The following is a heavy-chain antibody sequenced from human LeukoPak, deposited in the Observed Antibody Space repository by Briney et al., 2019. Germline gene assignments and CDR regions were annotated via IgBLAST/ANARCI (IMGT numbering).Heavy chain of an antibody. CDR1: GGSISSGDYY. D-gene: IGHD3-3*01. CDR3: ARQISRISVNFGPFDY. J-gene: IGHJ4*02. Sequence: SETLSLTCTVSGGSISSGDYYWSWIRQPPGKGLEWIGYIYYSGSTYYNPSLKSRVTISVDTSKNQFSLKLSSVTAADTAVYYCARQISRISVNFGPFDYWGQGTLVTVSS. V-gene: IGHV4-30-4*01. CDR2: IYYSGST.